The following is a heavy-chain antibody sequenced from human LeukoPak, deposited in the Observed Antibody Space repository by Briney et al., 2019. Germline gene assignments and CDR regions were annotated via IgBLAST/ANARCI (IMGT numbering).Heavy chain of an antibody. D-gene: IGHD2-15*01. CDR1: GFTFDTYA. Sequence: PGGSLRLSCVASGFTFDTYAISWVRQAPGKGLEWVSAISKSGDTTFYTDSVKGRFTISRDNSKYTLYLQMNSLRAEDTAVYYCAKGTLYCSGGSCYGSGYFDYWGQGTLVTVSS. J-gene: IGHJ4*02. CDR2: ISKSGDTT. CDR3: AKGTLYCSGGSCYGSGYFDY. V-gene: IGHV3-23*01.